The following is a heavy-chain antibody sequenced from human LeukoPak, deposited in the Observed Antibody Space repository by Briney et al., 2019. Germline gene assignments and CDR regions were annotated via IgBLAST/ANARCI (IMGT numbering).Heavy chain of an antibody. CDR2: INPSGGGT. V-gene: IGHV1-46*01. CDR3: AREGGY. J-gene: IGHJ4*02. Sequence: ASVKVSCKASGYTFTTYSMHWVRQAPGQGLEWVGIINPSGGGTSYAQKFQGRVTMTRDTSTSTVYMELSSLRTEDTAMYYCAREGGYWGQGTLVTVSS. CDR1: GYTFTTYS. D-gene: IGHD3-16*01.